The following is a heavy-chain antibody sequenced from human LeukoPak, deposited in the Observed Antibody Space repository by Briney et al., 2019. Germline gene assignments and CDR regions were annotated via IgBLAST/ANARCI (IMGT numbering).Heavy chain of an antibody. D-gene: IGHD3-10*01. CDR1: GFTFSSHG. J-gene: IGHJ4*02. CDR2: ISYDGGNK. V-gene: IGHV3-30*18. CDR3: AKDPGSGISPHYFDY. Sequence: GGSLRLSCAASGFTFSSHGMHWVRQAPGKGLEWVAVISYDGGNKYYADSVKGRFTISRDISKNTLYLQMNSLTPEDTAVYYCAKDPGSGISPHYFDYWGQGTLVTVSS.